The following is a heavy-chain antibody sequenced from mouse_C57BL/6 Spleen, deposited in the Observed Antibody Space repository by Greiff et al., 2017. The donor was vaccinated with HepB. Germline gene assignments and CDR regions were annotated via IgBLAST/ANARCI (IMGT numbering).Heavy chain of an antibody. Sequence: QVQLQQPGAELVKPGASVKLSCKASGYTFTSYWMHWVKQRPGQGLEWIGMIHPNSGSTNYNEKFKSKATLTVDKSSSTAYMQLSSLTSEDSAVYYCARKEVLYDYDWDFAYWGQGTLVTVSA. J-gene: IGHJ3*01. D-gene: IGHD2-4*01. V-gene: IGHV1-64*01. CDR3: ARKEVLYDYDWDFAY. CDR2: IHPNSGST. CDR1: GYTFTSYW.